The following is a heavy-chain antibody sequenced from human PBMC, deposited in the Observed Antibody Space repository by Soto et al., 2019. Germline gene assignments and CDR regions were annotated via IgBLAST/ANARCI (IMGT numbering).Heavy chain of an antibody. CDR2: IIPIFGTA. CDR3: ASYNQECGMDV. V-gene: IGHV1-69*01. CDR1: GGTFSSYA. Sequence: QVQLVQSGAEVKKPGSSVKVSCKASGGTFSSYAISWVRQAPVQGLEWMGGIIPIFGTANYAQKFQGRVTITADESTSTAYMELSRLRSEETAVYYWASYNQECGMDVWGQGTTVTVSS. J-gene: IGHJ6*02. D-gene: IGHD1-1*01.